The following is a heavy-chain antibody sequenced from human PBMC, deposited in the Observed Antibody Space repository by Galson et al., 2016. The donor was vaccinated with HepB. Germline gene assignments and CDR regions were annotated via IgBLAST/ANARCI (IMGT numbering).Heavy chain of an antibody. CDR3: AKDLHDYVWGSHLYVYYGMDV. V-gene: IGHV3-30*18. CDR1: GFTFNIFG. D-gene: IGHD3-16*01. Sequence: SLRLSCAAPGFTFNIFGMHWVRQAPGKGLEWVAVISYDGSQEYYADSVKGRFTIPRDNSKNTLHLQMNSLRTEDTALYFCAKDLHDYVWGSHLYVYYGMDVWGQGTTVTVYS. J-gene: IGHJ6*02. CDR2: ISYDGSQE.